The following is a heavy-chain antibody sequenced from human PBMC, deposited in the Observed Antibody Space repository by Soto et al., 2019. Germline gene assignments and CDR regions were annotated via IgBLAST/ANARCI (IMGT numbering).Heavy chain of an antibody. CDR1: GGSISSSSYY. CDR2: FYYSGTT. V-gene: IGHV4-39*01. J-gene: IGHJ4*02. D-gene: IGHD6-13*01. CDR3: ARNSIAAAGTRGDFFDY. Sequence: QLQLQESGPGLVKPSETLSLTCTVSGGSISSSSYYWGWIRQPPGKGLEWIGSFYYSGTTYYNPSLKSRVTISVDTSENKLSLKLRSVTAADTDVYYCARNSIAAAGTRGDFFDYWGQGTLVTVSS.